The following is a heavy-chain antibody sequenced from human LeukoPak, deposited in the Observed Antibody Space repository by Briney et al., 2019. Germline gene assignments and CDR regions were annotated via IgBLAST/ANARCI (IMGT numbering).Heavy chain of an antibody. CDR3: AKDFGSGSYDYYYMDV. V-gene: IGHV3-23*01. CDR1: GFTFSSYA. Sequence: GGSLRLSCAASGFTFSSYAMSWVRQAPGKGLEWVSAISDSGGSTYYADSVKGRFTISRDNSKNTLYLQMNSLRAEDTAVYYCAKDFGSGSYDYYYMDVWGKGTTVTVSS. CDR2: ISDSGGST. J-gene: IGHJ6*03. D-gene: IGHD3-10*01.